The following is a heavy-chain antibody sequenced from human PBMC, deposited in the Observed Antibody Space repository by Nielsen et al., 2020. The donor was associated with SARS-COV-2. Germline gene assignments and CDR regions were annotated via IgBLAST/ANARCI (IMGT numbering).Heavy chain of an antibody. Sequence: GGSLRLSCAASGFTFSWYAMAWVRQAPGQGLECVSTISESGGSTSYADSVKGRFTISRDNAKNSLYLQMNSLRAEDTAVYYCARDRKPMVRGVSFGMDVWGQGTTVTVSS. D-gene: IGHD3-10*01. J-gene: IGHJ6*02. CDR2: ISESGGST. V-gene: IGHV3-23*01. CDR3: ARDRKPMVRGVSFGMDV. CDR1: GFTFSWYA.